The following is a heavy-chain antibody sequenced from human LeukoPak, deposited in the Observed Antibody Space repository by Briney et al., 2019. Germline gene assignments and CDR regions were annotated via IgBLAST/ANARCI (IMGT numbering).Heavy chain of an antibody. D-gene: IGHD2-2*01. V-gene: IGHV1-69*13. Sequence: ASVKVSCKASGGTFSSYAISWVRQAPGQGLEWMGGIIPIFGTANYAQKFQGRVTITADESTSTAYMELSSLRSEDTAVYYCSSTNMDLNWFDPWGQGALVTVSS. CDR2: IIPIFGTA. CDR3: SSTNMDLNWFDP. J-gene: IGHJ5*02. CDR1: GGTFSSYA.